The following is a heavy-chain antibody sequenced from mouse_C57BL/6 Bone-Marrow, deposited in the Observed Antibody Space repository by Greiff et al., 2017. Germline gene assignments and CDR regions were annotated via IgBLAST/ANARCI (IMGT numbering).Heavy chain of an antibody. Sequence: VQLQQPGAELVKPGASVKLSCKASGYTFTSYWMHWVKQRPGQGLEWIGMIHPNSGRTNYNEKFKSKDTLTVDKSSRTAYMQLSSLTSEDSAVYYCARPFAGWGTGTTVTVSS. CDR3: ARPFAG. J-gene: IGHJ1*03. CDR2: IHPNSGRT. CDR1: GYTFTSYW. V-gene: IGHV1-64*01.